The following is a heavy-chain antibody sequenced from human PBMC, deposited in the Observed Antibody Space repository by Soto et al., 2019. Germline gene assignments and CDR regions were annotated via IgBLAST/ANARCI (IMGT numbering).Heavy chain of an antibody. J-gene: IGHJ6*01. CDR2: ISGSDDST. Sequence: EVQLLESGGGLVQPGGSLRLSCAASGFTFNNYAMTWVRQAQGKGLEWFSTISGSDDSTYYADSVKGRLTISRDNSKNALYLQMSSLRAEDTALYYCVKDWTGDTCPCMDVWGQGTTVTVSS. CDR1: GFTFNNYA. D-gene: IGHD2-8*02. CDR3: VKDWTGDTCPCMDV. V-gene: IGHV3-23*01.